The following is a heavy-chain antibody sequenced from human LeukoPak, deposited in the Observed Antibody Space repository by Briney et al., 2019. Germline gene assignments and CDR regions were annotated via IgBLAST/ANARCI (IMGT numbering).Heavy chain of an antibody. CDR2: INTDGSST. CDR1: GFTFSSYW. D-gene: IGHD6-6*01. Sequence: GGSLRLSCAASGFTFSSYWMHWVRQAPGKGLVWVSRINTDGSSTSYADSVKGRFTISRDNAKNTLYLQMNSLRAEDTAVYYCAGEDSSSPYFDYWGQGTLVTVSS. CDR3: AGEDSSSPYFDY. J-gene: IGHJ4*02. V-gene: IGHV3-74*01.